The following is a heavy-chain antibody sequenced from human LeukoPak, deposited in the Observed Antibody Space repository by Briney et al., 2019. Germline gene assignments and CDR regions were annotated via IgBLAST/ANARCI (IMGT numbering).Heavy chain of an antibody. CDR2: TSGSGVNS. J-gene: IGHJ4*02. CDR3: AKEYSGYDFDY. Sequence: PGGSLRLSCAASGFTLRSYEMSWVRQAPGKGLECVAATSGSGVNSYYADSVRGRFTISRDNSQNTLYLQMDSLRAEDTALYYCAKEYSGYDFDYWGQGTLVTVSS. CDR1: GFTLRSYE. D-gene: IGHD5-12*01. V-gene: IGHV3-23*01.